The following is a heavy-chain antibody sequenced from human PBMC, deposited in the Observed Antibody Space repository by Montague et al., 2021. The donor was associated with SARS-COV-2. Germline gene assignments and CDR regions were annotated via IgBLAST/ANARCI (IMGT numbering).Heavy chain of an antibody. J-gene: IGHJ6*02. D-gene: IGHD6-13*01. CDR3: AKGKTRSSSWIDYYYYYGMDV. V-gene: IGHV3-43*02. Sequence: SLRLSCAASGFTFDDYAMHWVRQAPGKGLEWVSLISGDGGSTYYADSVKGRFTISRDNSKNSLYLQMNSLRTEDTALYYCAKGKTRSSSWIDYYYYYGMDVWGQGTTVTVSS. CDR2: ISGDGGST. CDR1: GFTFDDYA.